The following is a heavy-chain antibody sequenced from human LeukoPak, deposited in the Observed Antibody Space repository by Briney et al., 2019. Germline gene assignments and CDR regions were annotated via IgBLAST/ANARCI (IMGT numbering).Heavy chain of an antibody. V-gene: IGHV3-53*04. CDR1: GFTVTSNY. CDR2: LYSGGDT. CDR3: ARGGGDYNPFDY. D-gene: IGHD4-17*01. Sequence: GGSLRLSCAVSGFTVTSNYMSWVRQAPGKGLEWVSVLYSGGDTNYADSVRGRFTISRHNPKNTLYLQNNSLRAEDSAVYYCARGGGDYNPFDYWGQGTLVTVSS. J-gene: IGHJ4*02.